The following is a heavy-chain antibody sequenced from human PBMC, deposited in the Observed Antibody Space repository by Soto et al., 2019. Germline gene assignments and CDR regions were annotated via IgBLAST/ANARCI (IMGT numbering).Heavy chain of an antibody. CDR3: ALALGPTTGLDY. CDR2: IFNSGTT. CDR1: GASTVSHYH. D-gene: IGHD1-26*01. Sequence: QVQLHESGPGLVKPSQTLSPTCSVPGASTVSHYHWTWIRQPPRKGLEWMGYIFNSGTTYYNPSLTGGLSISMDMSGNHFSLELRSVTAADTAVYYCALALGPTTGLDYWGQGTLVTVSS. J-gene: IGHJ4*02. V-gene: IGHV4-31*02.